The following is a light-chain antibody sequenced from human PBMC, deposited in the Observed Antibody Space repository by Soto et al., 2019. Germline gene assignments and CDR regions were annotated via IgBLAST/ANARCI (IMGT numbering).Light chain of an antibody. CDR3: QQYGSSPIT. J-gene: IGKJ5*01. Sequence: ETVLTQSPATLSLSPGERATRSCRASRSISTYLAWYQQKPGQAPRLLIYGASSRATGIPDRFSGSGSGTDFTLTISRLEPEDFAVYYCQQYGSSPITFGQGTRREIK. CDR2: GAS. V-gene: IGKV3-20*01. CDR1: RSISTY.